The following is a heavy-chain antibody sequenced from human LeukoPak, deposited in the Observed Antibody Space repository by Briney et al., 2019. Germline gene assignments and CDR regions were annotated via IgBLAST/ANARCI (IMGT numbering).Heavy chain of an antibody. Sequence: GRSLRLSCAASGFTFSSYATHWVRQAPGKGLEWVAVISYDGSNKYYADSVKGRFTISRDNSKNTLYLQMNSLRAEDTAVYYCASLAAAGSDYWGQGTLVTVSS. CDR2: ISYDGSNK. CDR3: ASLAAAGSDY. J-gene: IGHJ4*02. V-gene: IGHV3-30*04. CDR1: GFTFSSYA. D-gene: IGHD6-13*01.